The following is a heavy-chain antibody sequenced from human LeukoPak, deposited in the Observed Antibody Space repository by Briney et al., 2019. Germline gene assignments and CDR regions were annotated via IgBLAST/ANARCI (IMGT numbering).Heavy chain of an antibody. J-gene: IGHJ3*02. CDR1: GFTFSSYW. D-gene: IGHD5-12*01. CDR2: INSDGSST. Sequence: PGGSLRLSCAASGFTFSSYWMHWVRQAPGKGLVWVSRINSDGSSTSYADSVKGRFTISRDNAKNTLYLQMNSLRAEDTALYYCAKDRYSGLDAFDIWGQGTMVTVSS. V-gene: IGHV3-74*01. CDR3: AKDRYSGLDAFDI.